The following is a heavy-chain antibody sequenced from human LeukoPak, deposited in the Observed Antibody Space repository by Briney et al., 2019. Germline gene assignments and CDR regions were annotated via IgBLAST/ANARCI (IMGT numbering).Heavy chain of an antibody. Sequence: GGSLRLSCEASGFSFSSYGMHWVRQSPGKGLEWVAVISYDGSNDYYADSVKGRFTISRDNSKNTLYLEVNSLKAEAPAVFYCAKDQSRWFVNIVSTGSAFDAWGKGTLVTVSS. D-gene: IGHD5/OR15-5a*01. V-gene: IGHV3-30*18. CDR3: AKDQSRWFVNIVSTGSAFDA. CDR1: GFSFSSYG. CDR2: ISYDGSND. J-gene: IGHJ4*02.